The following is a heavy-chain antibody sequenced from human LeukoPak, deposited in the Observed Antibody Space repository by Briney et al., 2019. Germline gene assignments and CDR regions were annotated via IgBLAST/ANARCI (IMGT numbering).Heavy chain of an antibody. Sequence: PGRSLRLSCAASGFTFSSYAMHWVRQAPGKGLEWVAVISYDGSNKYYADSVKGRFTISRDNSKNTLYLQMNSLRAEDTAVYYCAREPNYYDSSGYYFRYFDYWGQGTLVTVSS. CDR1: GFTFSSYA. CDR2: ISYDGSNK. V-gene: IGHV3-30-3*01. J-gene: IGHJ4*02. D-gene: IGHD3-22*01. CDR3: AREPNYYDSSGYYFRYFDY.